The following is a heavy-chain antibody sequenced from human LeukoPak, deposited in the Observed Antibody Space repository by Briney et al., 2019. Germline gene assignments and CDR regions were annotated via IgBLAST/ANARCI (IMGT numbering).Heavy chain of an antibody. D-gene: IGHD3-22*01. CDR2: INPNSGGT. CDR3: ARDHECYYDNN. Sequence: ASVTVSCKASGYTFTGYYMHWVRQAPGQGLEWMGWINPNSGGTNFAQQFQGRGPMASDTSHRTAYMELSRLRSHDTAVYYCARDHECYYDNNWGQGTLVTVSS. J-gene: IGHJ4*02. V-gene: IGHV1-2*02. CDR1: GYTFTGYY.